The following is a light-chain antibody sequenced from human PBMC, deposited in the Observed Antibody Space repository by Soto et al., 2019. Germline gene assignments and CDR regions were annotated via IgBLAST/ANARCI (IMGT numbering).Light chain of an antibody. Sequence: DIQMTQSPSSVSASVGDRVTITCRASQGLSSWLGWYQQKPGRAPKLLIYGTSSLQSGVPSRFSGGGSGTEFTLTISSLQPEDFATYYCQQANIFQLTFGGGTKVEIK. CDR3: QQANIFQLT. CDR1: QGLSSW. V-gene: IGKV1-12*01. J-gene: IGKJ4*01. CDR2: GTS.